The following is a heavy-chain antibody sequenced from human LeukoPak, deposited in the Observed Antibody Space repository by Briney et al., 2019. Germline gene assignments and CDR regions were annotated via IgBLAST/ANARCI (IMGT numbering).Heavy chain of an antibody. J-gene: IGHJ4*02. CDR3: AKAALYMTTVTRIDY. CDR1: GFTFSDYY. D-gene: IGHD4-17*01. CDR2: ISSSSSYT. V-gene: IGHV3-11*06. Sequence: GGSLRLSCAASGFTFSDYYMSWIRQAPGKGLEWVSYISSSSSYTNYADSVKGRFPISRDNSKNTLYLQMNSLRAEDTAVYYCAKAALYMTTVTRIDYWGQGTLVTVSS.